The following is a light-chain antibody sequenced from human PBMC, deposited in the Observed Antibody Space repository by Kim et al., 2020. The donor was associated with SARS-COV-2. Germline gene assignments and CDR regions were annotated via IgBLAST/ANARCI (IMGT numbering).Light chain of an antibody. CDR3: CSYVV. CDR1: SSDVGSYNL. V-gene: IGLV2-23*02. Sequence: VSGSPGQSITISCTGSSSDVGSYNLVSWYQQHPGKAPKLMIYEVSKRPSGVSNRFSGSKSGNTASLTISGLQAEDEADYYCCSYVVFGGGTQLTVL. CDR2: EVS. J-gene: IGLJ2*01.